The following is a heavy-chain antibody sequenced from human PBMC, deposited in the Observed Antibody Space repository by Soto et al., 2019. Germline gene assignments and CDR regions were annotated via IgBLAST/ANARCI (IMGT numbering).Heavy chain of an antibody. D-gene: IGHD2-15*01. CDR3: ARPYCSGGSCYSEYYFDY. CDR2: ISAYNGNT. CDR1: GYTFTNYG. J-gene: IGHJ4*02. Sequence: ASVKVSCKASGYTFTNYGVSWVRQAHGQGLEWMGWISAYNGNTNYAQKLQGRVTMTTDTSTSTAYMELRSLRSDDTAVYYCARPYCSGGSCYSEYYFDYWGQGTLVTVSS. V-gene: IGHV1-18*01.